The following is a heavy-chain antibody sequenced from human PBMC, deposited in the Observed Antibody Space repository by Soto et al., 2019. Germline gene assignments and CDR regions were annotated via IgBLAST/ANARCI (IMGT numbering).Heavy chain of an antibody. CDR2: VIHSGST. V-gene: IGHV4-34*01. D-gene: IGHD5-18*01. CDR1: GGSFSGYY. Sequence: SETLSLTCAVSGGSFSGYYWSWIRQPPGKGLEWIGEVIHSGSTNYNPSLKSRVTISVDTSKNQFSLKLRSVTAADTAVYYCARGRGYGGYYNMDVWGKGTTVTVSS. J-gene: IGHJ6*03. CDR3: ARGRGYGGYYNMDV.